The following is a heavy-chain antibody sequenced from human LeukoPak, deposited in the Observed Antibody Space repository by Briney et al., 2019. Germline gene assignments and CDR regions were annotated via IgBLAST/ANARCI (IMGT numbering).Heavy chain of an antibody. D-gene: IGHD4-11*01. V-gene: IGHV3-20*04. Sequence: GGSLRLSCVASGFTFEDYGMSWVRQSAGKGLEWVSSINWHGGSTHYAESVKGRFTISRDNAKNSLFLQMNSLRAEDTALYYCARTNYSPYYFDYWGQGTLVTVSS. CDR2: INWHGGST. CDR3: ARTNYSPYYFDY. CDR1: GFTFEDYG. J-gene: IGHJ4*02.